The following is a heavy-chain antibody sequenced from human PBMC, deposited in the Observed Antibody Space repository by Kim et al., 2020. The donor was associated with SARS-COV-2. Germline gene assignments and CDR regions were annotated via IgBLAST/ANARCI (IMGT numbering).Heavy chain of an antibody. J-gene: IGHJ4*02. CDR3: ASSIVVVPAAMDY. V-gene: IGHV6-1*01. D-gene: IGHD2-2*01. Sequence: YAVSGKSRITISPDTSKHQFSLQLNSVTPEDTAVYYCASSIVVVPAAMDYWGQGTLVTVSS.